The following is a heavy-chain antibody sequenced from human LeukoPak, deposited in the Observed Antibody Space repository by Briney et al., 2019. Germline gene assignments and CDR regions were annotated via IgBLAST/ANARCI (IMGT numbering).Heavy chain of an antibody. V-gene: IGHV4-38-2*01. J-gene: IGHJ4*02. CDR3: ARNRSVTTTPGFDH. CDR2: IYHSGST. D-gene: IGHD4-17*01. CDR1: GYSIRGDDY. Sequence: PSETLSLTCAVSGYSIRGDDYWGWIRPSPGKGLEWIGVIYHSGSTHYNPSLKSRVTISVDTSKNQFSLMLNSVTAADTAVYYCARNRSVTTTPGFDHWGQGTLVTVSS.